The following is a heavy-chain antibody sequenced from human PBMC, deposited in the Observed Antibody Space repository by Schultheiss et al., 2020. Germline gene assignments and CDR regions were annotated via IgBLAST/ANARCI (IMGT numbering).Heavy chain of an antibody. V-gene: IGHV3-74*01. D-gene: IGHD5-12*01. CDR2: INSDGSST. J-gene: IGHJ4*02. CDR3: ARDEPAHIWWRIGGFDY. Sequence: GGSLRLSCAASGFTFSNYWIHWVRQAPGKGLEWVSRINSDGSSTSYADSVKGRFTISRDNAKNSLYLQMNSLRAEDTAVYYCARDEPAHIWWRIGGFDYWGQGTLVTVSS. CDR1: GFTFSNYW.